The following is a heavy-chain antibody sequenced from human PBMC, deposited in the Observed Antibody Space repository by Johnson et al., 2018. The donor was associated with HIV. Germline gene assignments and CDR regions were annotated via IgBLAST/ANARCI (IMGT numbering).Heavy chain of an antibody. CDR2: ISYIRSSGSTI. CDR3: ARQLGSDAFDI. D-gene: IGHD7-27*01. J-gene: IGHJ3*02. V-gene: IGHV3-30*04. Sequence: QVQLVESGGGVVQPGRSLRLSCAASGFTFSSYAMHWVRQAPGKGLEWVAVISYIRSSGSTIYYADSVKGRFTISRDNSKNSLYLQMNSLRAEDTAVYYCARQLGSDAFDIWGQGTMVTVSS. CDR1: GFTFSSYA.